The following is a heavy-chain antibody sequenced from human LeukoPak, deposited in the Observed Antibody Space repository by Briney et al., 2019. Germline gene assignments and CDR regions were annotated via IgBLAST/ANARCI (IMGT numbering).Heavy chain of an antibody. Sequence: TGGSLRLSWAASGXTVSSNYMSWVRQAPGKGLEWVSVIYSGGSTYYADSVKGRFTISRDNSKNTLFLQMNSLRAEDAAVYYCAKGGYCSSTSCYVGWFDPWGQGTLVTVSS. CDR2: IYSGGST. J-gene: IGHJ5*02. D-gene: IGHD2-2*01. CDR3: AKGGYCSSTSCYVGWFDP. CDR1: GXTVSSNY. V-gene: IGHV3-53*01.